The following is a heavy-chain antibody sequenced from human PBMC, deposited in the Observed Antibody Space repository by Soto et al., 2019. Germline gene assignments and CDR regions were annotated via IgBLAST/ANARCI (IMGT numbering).Heavy chain of an antibody. Sequence: QVQLVESGGGVVQPGRSLRLSCAASGFTFSSYAMHWVRQAPGKGLEXVAVISYDGSNKYYADSVKGRFTISRDNXXXXXXXXXXXXXXXXXXXXXXXXXXXXXXXXXXXFDPWGQGTLVTVSS. CDR2: ISYDGSNK. V-gene: IGHV3-30-3*01. J-gene: IGHJ5*02. CDR1: GFTFSSYA. CDR3: XXXXXXXXXXXXXFDP.